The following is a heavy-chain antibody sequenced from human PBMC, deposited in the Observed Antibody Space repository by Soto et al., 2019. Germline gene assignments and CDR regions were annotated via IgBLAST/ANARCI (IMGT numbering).Heavy chain of an antibody. Sequence: QVQLVESGGGVVQPGRSLRLSCAASGITYGNYGTHWVRQAPGKGLEWVSVIWYDGRDKYYADSVKGRFTISRDNSKNTLCLQMNGLAAYYSAVYFCVGGYGYFDNWGQGTLVTVSS. CDR3: VGGYGYFDN. CDR2: IWYDGRDK. J-gene: IGHJ4*02. D-gene: IGHD3-22*01. V-gene: IGHV3-33*01. CDR1: GITYGNYG.